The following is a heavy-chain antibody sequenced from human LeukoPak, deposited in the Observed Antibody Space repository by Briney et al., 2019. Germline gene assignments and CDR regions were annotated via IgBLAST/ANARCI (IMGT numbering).Heavy chain of an antibody. CDR3: ARAPSWNYNRYYYYYVDV. CDR1: GYTFTNFD. CDR2: MNPNSGNT. D-gene: IGHD1-7*01. V-gene: IGHV1-8*03. Sequence: ASVKVSFKTSGYTFTNFDINWVRQASGHGLEWMGWMNPNSGNTGYAQKFQGRVTISRNTSRSTAYMELSSLRSEDTAVYYCARAPSWNYNRYYYYYVDVWGRGTTVTVSS. J-gene: IGHJ6*03.